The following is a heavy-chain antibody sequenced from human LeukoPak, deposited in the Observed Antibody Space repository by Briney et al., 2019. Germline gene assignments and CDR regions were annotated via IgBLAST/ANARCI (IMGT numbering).Heavy chain of an antibody. CDR3: ARDVYYYDSSGYSGFDY. V-gene: IGHV4-39*07. CDR2: IYYSGST. J-gene: IGHJ4*02. Sequence: PSETLSLTCTVSGGSISSSSYYWGWIRQPPGKGLEWIGSIYYSGSTYYNPSLKSRVTISVDTSKNQFSLKLSSVTAADTAVYYCARDVYYYDSSGYSGFDYWGQGTLVTVSS. D-gene: IGHD3-22*01. CDR1: GGSISSSSYY.